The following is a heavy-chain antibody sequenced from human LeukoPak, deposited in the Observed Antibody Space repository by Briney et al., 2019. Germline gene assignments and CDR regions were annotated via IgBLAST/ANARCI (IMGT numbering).Heavy chain of an antibody. CDR2: ISAYNGNT. Sequence: GASVKVSCKASGYTLTSYGISWVRQAPGQGLEWMGWISAYNGNTNYAQKLQGRVTMTTDTSTSTAYMELRSLRSDDTAVYYCARYYGSGSYYTPFFDYWGQGTLVTVSS. D-gene: IGHD3-10*01. V-gene: IGHV1-18*01. CDR1: GYTLTSYG. CDR3: ARYYGSGSYYTPFFDY. J-gene: IGHJ4*02.